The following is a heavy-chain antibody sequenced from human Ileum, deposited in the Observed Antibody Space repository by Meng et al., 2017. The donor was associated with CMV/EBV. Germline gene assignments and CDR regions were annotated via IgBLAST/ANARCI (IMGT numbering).Heavy chain of an antibody. CDR3: AKDRSGGDSGSYR. V-gene: IGHV3-23*01. D-gene: IGHD1-26*01. CDR1: GFTFSSYA. Sequence: GESLKISCAASGFTFSSYAMSWVRQAPGKGLEWVSSIIGSGGSTYYADSVKGRFTITKDNSKNTVYLQMNSLRAEDTAVYYCAKDRSGGDSGSYRWGQGTLVTVSS. J-gene: IGHJ5*02. CDR2: IIGSGGST.